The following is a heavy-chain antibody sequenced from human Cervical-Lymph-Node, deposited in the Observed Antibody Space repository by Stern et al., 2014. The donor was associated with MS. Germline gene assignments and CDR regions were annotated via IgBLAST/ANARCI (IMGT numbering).Heavy chain of an antibody. D-gene: IGHD5-18*01. CDR2: IYTSGGST. V-gene: IGHV1-46*01. J-gene: IGHJ4*02. Sequence: MQLVQSGAEVKKPGASVKVSCKASGYTFTSYYVHWVRQAPGEGLAWMGIIYTSGGSTSYAQKFQGRVTLTRDTSTSTVYMELNSLRSDDTAMYYCAREHTAMGFGYWGQGTLVTVSS. CDR3: AREHTAMGFGY. CDR1: GYTFTSYY.